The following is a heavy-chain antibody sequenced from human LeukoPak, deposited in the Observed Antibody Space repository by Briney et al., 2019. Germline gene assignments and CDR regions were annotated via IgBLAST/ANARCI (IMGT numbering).Heavy chain of an antibody. CDR2: INPRGGSA. J-gene: IGHJ4*02. CDR1: GYTFTSFF. CDR3: ARDYHGSGSLTTFDS. D-gene: IGHD3-10*01. V-gene: IGHV1-46*01. Sequence: TSVKVSCKASGYTFTSFFMHWVRQAPGQGLEWMGIINPRGGSATSAQRFQGRLTVTRDTSTSTVYMELSSLTSEDTAVYYCARDYHGSGSLTTFDSWGQGTLVTVSS.